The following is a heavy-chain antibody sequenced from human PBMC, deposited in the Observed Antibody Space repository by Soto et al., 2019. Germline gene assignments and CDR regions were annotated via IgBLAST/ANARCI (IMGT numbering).Heavy chain of an antibody. CDR3: AKDINYDFWSGYSSYGMDV. CDR2: ISGSGSST. V-gene: IGHV3-23*01. CDR1: GFTFSSYA. Sequence: GGSLRLSCAVSGFTFSSYAMSWVRQAPGKGLEWVSAISGSGSSTYYADSVKGRFTISRDNSKNTLYLQMNSLRAEDTALYYCAKDINYDFWSGYSSYGMDVWGQGTTVTVLL. D-gene: IGHD3-3*01. J-gene: IGHJ6*02.